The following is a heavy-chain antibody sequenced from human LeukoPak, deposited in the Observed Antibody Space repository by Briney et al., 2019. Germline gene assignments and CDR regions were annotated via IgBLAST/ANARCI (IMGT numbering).Heavy chain of an antibody. J-gene: IGHJ3*02. CDR1: GGSISSSSYY. Sequence: SETLSLTCTVSGGSISSSSYYWGWIRQPPGKGLEWIGSIYYSGRTYYNPSLKSRVTISVDTSKNQFSLKLSSVTAADTAVYYCARVLITIFGVVIPDAFDIWGQGTMVTVSS. D-gene: IGHD3-3*01. CDR3: ARVLITIFGVVIPDAFDI. V-gene: IGHV4-39*07. CDR2: IYYSGRT.